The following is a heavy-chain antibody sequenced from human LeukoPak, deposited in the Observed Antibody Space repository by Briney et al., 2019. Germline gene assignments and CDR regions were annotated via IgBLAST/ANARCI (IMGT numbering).Heavy chain of an antibody. Sequence: GASVKVSCKASGYSFTDKYMHWVRQAPGQGLEWMGWINPNSGGTNYAQKFQGRVTMTTDTSMSTAYMELSRLTSDDTAVYYCARGFRLVAGVNYYYYYMDVWGKGTTVTVSS. CDR2: INPNSGGT. V-gene: IGHV1-2*02. J-gene: IGHJ6*03. CDR1: GYSFTDKY. CDR3: ARGFRLVAGVNYYYYYMDV. D-gene: IGHD6-19*01.